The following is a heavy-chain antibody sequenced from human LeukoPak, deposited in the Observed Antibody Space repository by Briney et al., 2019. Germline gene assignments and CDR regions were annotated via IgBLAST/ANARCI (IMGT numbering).Heavy chain of an antibody. Sequence: PGGSLRLSCTASGFNIGKYAMHWVRQRPGKGLEWVGVISAEGRTDHADSVRGRFTISRDNSKESLFLQMTSLRDEDTALYYCATWAFYHDLDVWGQGTTVTVSS. V-gene: IGHV3-43*02. D-gene: IGHD3-16*01. CDR1: GFNIGKYA. J-gene: IGHJ6*02. CDR3: ATWAFYHDLDV. CDR2: ISAEGRT.